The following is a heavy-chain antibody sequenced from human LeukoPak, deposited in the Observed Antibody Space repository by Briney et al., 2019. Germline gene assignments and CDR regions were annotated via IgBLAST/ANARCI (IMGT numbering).Heavy chain of an antibody. CDR1: GYTFTGYY. J-gene: IGHJ4*02. CDR3: ARDGSSGYYYLGY. CDR2: INPNSGGT. D-gene: IGHD3-22*01. Sequence: ASVKVSCKASGYTFTGYYMHWVRQAPGQGLEWMGRINPNSGGTNYAQKFQGRVTMTRDTSISTAYMELSSLSSEDTAVYYCARDGSSGYYYLGYWGQGTLVTVSS. V-gene: IGHV1-2*06.